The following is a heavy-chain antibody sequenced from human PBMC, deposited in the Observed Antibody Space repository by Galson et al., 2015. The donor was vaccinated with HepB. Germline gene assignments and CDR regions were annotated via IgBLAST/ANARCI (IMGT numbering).Heavy chain of an antibody. CDR3: AKDYSSGWDLGH. V-gene: IGHV3-30*18. CDR1: GFTFSTNV. D-gene: IGHD6-19*01. Sequence: LRLSCAASGFTFSTNVMHWVRQAPGKGLEWVAVISYDGNTQYSADSVKGRFTLSRDNSKNTLSLQMNSLKPEDTAIYYCAKDYSSGWDLGHWGQGTLVTVSS. J-gene: IGHJ5*02. CDR2: ISYDGNTQ.